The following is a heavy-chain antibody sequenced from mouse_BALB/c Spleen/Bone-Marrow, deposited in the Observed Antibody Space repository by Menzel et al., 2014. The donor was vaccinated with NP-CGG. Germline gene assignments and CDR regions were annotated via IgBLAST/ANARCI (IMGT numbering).Heavy chain of an antibody. CDR2: IDPANGNT. CDR3: ALYYDYDVGY. Sequence: DVKLVESGAELVKPWASVKLSCTASGFNIKDTYMHWVKQRPEQGLEWIGRIDPANGNTKYDPKFQGKATITADTSSNTAYLQLSSLTSEDTAVYYCALYYDYDVGYWGQGTTLTVSS. V-gene: IGHV14-3*02. CDR1: GFNIKDTY. D-gene: IGHD2-4*01. J-gene: IGHJ2*01.